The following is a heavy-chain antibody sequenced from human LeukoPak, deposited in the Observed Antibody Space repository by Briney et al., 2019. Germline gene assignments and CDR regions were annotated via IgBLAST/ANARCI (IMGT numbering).Heavy chain of an antibody. Sequence: RPGGSLRLSCAASGFTFSSYSMNWVRQAPGKGLEWVSCISSSSSYIYYADSVKGRFTISRDNAKNSLYLQMNSLRAEDTALFYCARERVTTDNYYYMDVWGKGTTVTVSS. J-gene: IGHJ6*03. CDR1: GFTFSSYS. D-gene: IGHD1-26*01. CDR2: ISSSSSYI. CDR3: ARERVTTDNYYYMDV. V-gene: IGHV3-21*04.